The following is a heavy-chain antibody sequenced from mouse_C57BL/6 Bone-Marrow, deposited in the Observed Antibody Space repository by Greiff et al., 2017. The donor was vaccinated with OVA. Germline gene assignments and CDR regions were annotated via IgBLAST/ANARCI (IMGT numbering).Heavy chain of an antibody. D-gene: IGHD2-4*01. V-gene: IGHV1-53*01. CDR1: GYTFTSYW. Sequence: QVHVKQPGTELVKPGASVKLSCKASGYTFTSYWMHWVKQRPGQGLEWIGNINPSNGGTNYNEKFKSKATLTVDKSSSTAYMQLSSLTSEDSAVYYCARSIIYYDYSWFAYWGQGTLVTVSA. J-gene: IGHJ3*01. CDR3: ARSIIYYDYSWFAY. CDR2: INPSNGGT.